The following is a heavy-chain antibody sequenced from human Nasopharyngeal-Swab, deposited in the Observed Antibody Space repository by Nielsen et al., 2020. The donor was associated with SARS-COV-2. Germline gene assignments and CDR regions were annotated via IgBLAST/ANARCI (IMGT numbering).Heavy chain of an antibody. V-gene: IGHV7-4-1*02. Sequence: WVRQAPGQGLEWMGWINTNTGHPTYAQGFIGRFVFSLDTSVSTAYLQISSLKAEDTAVYNCARAGRGSSSWYVMDYYYGMDVWGQGTTVTVSS. CDR3: ARAGRGSSSWYVMDYYYGMDV. D-gene: IGHD6-13*01. CDR2: INTNTGHP. J-gene: IGHJ6*02.